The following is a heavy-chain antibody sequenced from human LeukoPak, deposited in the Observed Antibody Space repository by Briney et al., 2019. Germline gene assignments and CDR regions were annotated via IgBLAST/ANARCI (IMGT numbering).Heavy chain of an antibody. D-gene: IGHD3-3*01. J-gene: IGHJ6*02. CDR3: ARAYRSDFWSGFLTSYYYYGMDV. Sequence: TSETLSLTCTVSGGSISSYYWSWIRQPPGKGLEWIGYIYYSGSTNYNPSLKSRVTISVDTSKNQFSLKLSSVTAADTAVYYCARAYRSDFWSGFLTSYYYYGMDVWGQGTTVTVSS. CDR1: GGSISSYY. V-gene: IGHV4-59*01. CDR2: IYYSGST.